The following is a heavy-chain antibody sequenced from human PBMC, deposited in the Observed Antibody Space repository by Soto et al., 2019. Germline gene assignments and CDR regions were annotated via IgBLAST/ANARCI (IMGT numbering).Heavy chain of an antibody. D-gene: IGHD2-15*01. V-gene: IGHV2-5*01. J-gene: IGHJ4*02. CDR3: AHSGSVYCSGGGYCSGFHY. CDR2: IYWSGDT. CDR1: GFSSTTNGVG. Sequence: SGPTLVNPTQTLTLTCTFSGFSSTTNGVGVGWIRQPPGKALEWLALIYWSGDTRYRSSLMSRLTITRDISKNQVVLTMTNMDPVDTATYHCAHSGSVYCSGGGYCSGFHYWGQGTLVTVSS.